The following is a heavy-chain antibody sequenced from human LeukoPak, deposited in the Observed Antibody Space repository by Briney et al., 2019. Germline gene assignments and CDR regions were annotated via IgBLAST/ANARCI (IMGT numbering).Heavy chain of an antibody. V-gene: IGHV1-2*02. D-gene: IGHD2-15*01. CDR3: ARDGAHCSGGSCYGPSWFDP. J-gene: IGHJ5*02. Sequence: ASVKVSCKASGYTFTGYYMHWVRQAPGQGLEWMGWINPNSGGTNYAQKFQGRVTMTRDTSISTAYMELSRLRSDDTAVHYCARDGAHCSGGSCYGPSWFDPWGQGTLVTVSS. CDR1: GYTFTGYY. CDR2: INPNSGGT.